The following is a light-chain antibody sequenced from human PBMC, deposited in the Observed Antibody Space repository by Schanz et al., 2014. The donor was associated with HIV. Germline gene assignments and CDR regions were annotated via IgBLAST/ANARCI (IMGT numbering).Light chain of an antibody. CDR3: AAWDDSLNSAA. CDR2: YDD. V-gene: IGLV1-36*01. J-gene: IGLJ7*01. CDR1: SSNIGNNA. Sequence: QSVLTQPPSVSEAPRQRVTISCSGSSSNIGNNAVNWYQQLPGKAPKLLIYYDDLLPSGVSDRFSGSKSGNTASLTVSGLQAEDEADYYCAAWDDSLNSAAFGGGTQLTVL.